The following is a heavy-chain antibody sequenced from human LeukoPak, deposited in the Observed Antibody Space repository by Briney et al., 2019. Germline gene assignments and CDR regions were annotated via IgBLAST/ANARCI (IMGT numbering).Heavy chain of an antibody. CDR3: ARRRRMRSGSYRVGAFDI. D-gene: IGHD1-26*01. V-gene: IGHV4-38-2*02. CDR1: GSSISDNYY. J-gene: IGHJ3*02. Sequence: SETLSLTCTIFGSSISDNYYWGWIRRPPGKGLEWIGSVYHSGSTYYNPSLKSRVTLSVDTSNNHFSLKLRSVTAADTAVYYCARRRRMRSGSYRVGAFDIWGQGTMATVSS. CDR2: VYHSGST.